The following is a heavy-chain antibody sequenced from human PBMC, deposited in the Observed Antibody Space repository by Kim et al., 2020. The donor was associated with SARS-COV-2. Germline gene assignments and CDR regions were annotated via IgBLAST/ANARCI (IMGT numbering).Heavy chain of an antibody. J-gene: IGHJ6*02. Sequence: GGSLRLSCAASGFTVSSNYMSWVRQAPGKGLEWVSVIYSGGSTYYADSVKGRFTISRDNSKNTLYLQMNSLRAEDTAEYYCARAPRIAAVEWFYYYYGMDVWGQGTTVTVSS. CDR1: GFTVSSNY. D-gene: IGHD6-13*01. V-gene: IGHV3-53*01. CDR3: ARAPRIAAVEWFYYYYGMDV. CDR2: IYSGGST.